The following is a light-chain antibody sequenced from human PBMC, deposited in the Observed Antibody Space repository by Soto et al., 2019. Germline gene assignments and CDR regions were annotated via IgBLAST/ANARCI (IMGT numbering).Light chain of an antibody. V-gene: IGLV2-14*01. Sequence: QPVLTQPASVSGSPGQSITISCTGTSSDVGGYNYVSWYQQYPGKAPKLMIYEVSNRPSGVSNHFSASKSGNTASLTISGLQAEDEADYYCSSYTSSNTVIFGGGTKLTVL. CDR2: EVS. CDR3: SSYTSSNTVI. CDR1: SSDVGGYNY. J-gene: IGLJ2*01.